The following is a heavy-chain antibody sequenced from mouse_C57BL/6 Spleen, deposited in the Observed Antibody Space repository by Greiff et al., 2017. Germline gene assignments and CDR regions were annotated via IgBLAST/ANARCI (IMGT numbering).Heavy chain of an antibody. CDR1: GYTFTSYW. V-gene: IGHV1-50*01. D-gene: IGHD2-3*01. J-gene: IGHJ3*01. CDR3: ARREMDGYPY. Sequence: QVQLQQPGAELVKPGASVKLSCKASGYTFTSYWMQWVKQRPGQGLEWIGEIDPSDSYTNYNQKFKGKATLTVDTSSSTAYMQLSSLTSEDSAVYYCARREMDGYPYWGQGTLVTVSA. CDR2: IDPSDSYT.